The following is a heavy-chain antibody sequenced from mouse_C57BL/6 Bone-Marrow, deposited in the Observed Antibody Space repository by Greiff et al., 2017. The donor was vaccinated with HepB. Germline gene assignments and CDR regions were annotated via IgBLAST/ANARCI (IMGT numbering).Heavy chain of an antibody. D-gene: IGHD1-1*01. V-gene: IGHV2-2*01. J-gene: IGHJ1*03. CDR3: ARNFGYYGSRYWYFDV. CDR2: IWSGGST. Sequence: QVQLKESGPGLVQPSQSLSITCTVSGFSLTSYGVHWVRQSPGKGLEWLGVIWSGGSTDYNAAFISRLSISKDNSKSQVFFKMNSLQADDTAIYYCARNFGYYGSRYWYFDVWGTGTTVTVSS. CDR1: GFSLTSYG.